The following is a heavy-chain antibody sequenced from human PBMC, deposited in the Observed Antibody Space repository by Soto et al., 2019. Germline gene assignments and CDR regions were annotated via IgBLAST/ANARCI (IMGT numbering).Heavy chain of an antibody. D-gene: IGHD3-22*01. CDR2: IKQDGSEK. J-gene: IGHJ4*02. V-gene: IGHV3-7*03. CDR3: ARDGFRYYDSSGPFDY. Sequence: LRLSCAASGFTFSSYWMSWVRQAPGKGLEWVANIKQDGSEKYYVDSVKGRFTISRDNAKNSLYLQMNSLRAEDTAVYYCARDGFRYYDSSGPFDYWGQGALVTVSS. CDR1: GFTFSSYW.